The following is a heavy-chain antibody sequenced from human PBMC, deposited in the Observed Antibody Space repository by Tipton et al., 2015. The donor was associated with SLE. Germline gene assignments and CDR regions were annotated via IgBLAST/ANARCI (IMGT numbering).Heavy chain of an antibody. V-gene: IGHV4-30-2*01. CDR3: AKARYSSGWLVDY. CDR2: IYHSGST. J-gene: IGHJ4*02. D-gene: IGHD6-19*01. CDR1: GGSISSGGYS. Sequence: TLSLTCAVSGGSISSGGYSWSWIRQPPGKGLEWIGYIYHSGSTYYNPSLKSRVTISVDTSKNQFSLKLSSVTAADTAVYYCAKARYSSGWLVDYWGQGTLVTVSS.